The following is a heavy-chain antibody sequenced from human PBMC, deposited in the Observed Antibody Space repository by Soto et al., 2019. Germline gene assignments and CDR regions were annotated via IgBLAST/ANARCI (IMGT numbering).Heavy chain of an antibody. J-gene: IGHJ6*02. CDR2: ISGFNGNT. CDR1: GYTFSSYG. V-gene: IGHV1-18*01. CDR3: ARDRGGDGIDV. D-gene: IGHD3-16*01. Sequence: QVQLVQSGAEVKKPGASVKVSCKASGYTFSSYGISWVRQAPGQGLEWMGRISGFNGNTNYEQNLQGRVTMTIDTSTSTGYMELRSMRSDDTAVYYCARDRGGDGIDVWGQGTTVTVSS.